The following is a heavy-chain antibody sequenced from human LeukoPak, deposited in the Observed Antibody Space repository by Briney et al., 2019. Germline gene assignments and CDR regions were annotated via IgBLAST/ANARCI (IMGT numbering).Heavy chain of an antibody. Sequence: ASVKVSCKASGYTFTSYYMHWVRQAPGQGLEWMGIINPSGGSTSYAQKFQGRVTMTRDMSTSTVYMELSSLRSEDTAVYCCARGLYYYDSSGYYYGYWGQGTLVTVSS. D-gene: IGHD3-22*01. V-gene: IGHV1-46*01. CDR1: GYTFTSYY. J-gene: IGHJ4*02. CDR3: ARGLYYYDSSGYYYGY. CDR2: INPSGGST.